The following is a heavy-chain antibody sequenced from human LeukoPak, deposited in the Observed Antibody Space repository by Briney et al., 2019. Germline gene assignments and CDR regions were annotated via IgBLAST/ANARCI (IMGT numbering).Heavy chain of an antibody. CDR2: INPNSGGT. Sequence: ASVKVSCKASGYTFTGYYMHWVRQAPGQGLEWMGWINPNSGGTNYAQKLQGRVTMTTDTSTSTAYMELRSLRSDDTAVYYCASYYYGSGSYYWRFDYWGQGTLVTVSS. V-gene: IGHV1-2*02. D-gene: IGHD3-10*01. CDR3: ASYYYGSGSYYWRFDY. CDR1: GYTFTGYY. J-gene: IGHJ4*02.